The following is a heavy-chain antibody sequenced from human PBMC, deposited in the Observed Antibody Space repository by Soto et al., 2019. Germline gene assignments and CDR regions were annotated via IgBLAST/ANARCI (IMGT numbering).Heavy chain of an antibody. CDR2: INHSGST. D-gene: IGHD3-22*01. Sequence: TSETLSLTCAVYGGSFSGYYWSWIRQPPGKGLEWIGEINHSGSTNYNPSLKSRVTISVDTSKNQFSLKLSSVTAADTAVYYCARGLSGYYGTAGTFMDYWGQGTLVTVSS. V-gene: IGHV4-34*01. CDR3: ARGLSGYYGTAGTFMDY. J-gene: IGHJ4*02. CDR1: GGSFSGYY.